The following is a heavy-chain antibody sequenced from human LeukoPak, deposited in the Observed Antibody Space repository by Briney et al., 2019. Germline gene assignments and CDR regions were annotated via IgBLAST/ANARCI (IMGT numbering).Heavy chain of an antibody. CDR2: IYYSGST. D-gene: IGHD5-18*01. V-gene: IGHV4-59*12. Sequence: PSETLSLTCTVSGGSISSYYWSWLRQPPGKGLEWIGYIYYSGSTNYNPSLKSRVTISVDTSKNQFSLKLSSVTAADTAVYYCASSGYSYGAFDYWGQGTLVTVSS. CDR3: ASSGYSYGAFDY. CDR1: GGSISSYY. J-gene: IGHJ4*02.